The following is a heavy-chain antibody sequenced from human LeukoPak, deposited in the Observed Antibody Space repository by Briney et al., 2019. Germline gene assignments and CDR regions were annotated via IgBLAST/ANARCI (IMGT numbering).Heavy chain of an antibody. CDR3: ASYLLGVRTQLVPTPFEY. V-gene: IGHV1-69*05. J-gene: IGHJ4*02. CDR2: IIPIFGTA. D-gene: IGHD6-13*01. CDR1: GGTFSSYA. Sequence: ASVKVSCKASGGTFSSYAISWVRQAPGQGLEWMGRIIPIFGTASYAQKFQGRVTITTDESTSTAYMELSSLRSEDTAVYYCASYLLGVRTQLVPTPFEYWGQGTLVTVSS.